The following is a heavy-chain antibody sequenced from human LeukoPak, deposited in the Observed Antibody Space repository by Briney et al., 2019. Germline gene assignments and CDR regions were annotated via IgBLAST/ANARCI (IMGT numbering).Heavy chain of an antibody. CDR1: GFTFSSYA. CDR2: ISGRGGST. CDR3: AKGSSGYFADL. Sequence: GGSLRLSCAASGFTFSSYAMSWVRQARGKGREWVSAISGRGGSTYYADSVKGRFTSSRDNSKNTLYLQMNSPRAEDTDVYYCAKGSSGYFADLWGQGTLVTVSS. J-gene: IGHJ5*02. D-gene: IGHD3-22*01. V-gene: IGHV3-23*01.